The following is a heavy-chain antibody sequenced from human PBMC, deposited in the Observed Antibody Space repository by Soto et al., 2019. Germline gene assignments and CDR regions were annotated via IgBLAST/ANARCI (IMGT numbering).Heavy chain of an antibody. J-gene: IGHJ4*02. CDR2: ISSSSSYI. V-gene: IGHV3-21*01. CDR1: GFTFSIYS. CDR3: ARGAPHLSDDY. Sequence: GGCVRRSGAASGFTFSIYSMNWVLQAPWKGLEWVSSISSSSSYIYYADSVKGRFTISRDNAKNSLYLQMNSLRAEDTAVYYCARGAPHLSDDYWGQGTLVTSPQ.